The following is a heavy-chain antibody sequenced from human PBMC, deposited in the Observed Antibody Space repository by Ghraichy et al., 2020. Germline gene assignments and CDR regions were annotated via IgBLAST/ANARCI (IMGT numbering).Heavy chain of an antibody. D-gene: IGHD3-3*01. CDR3: ARGGGLNDFWSVYSGLQY. CDR1: GYTFTSYA. V-gene: IGHV1-3*01. Sequence: ASVKVSCKASGYTFTSYAMHWVRQAPGQRLEWMGWINAGNGNTKFSQRFQGRVTITRDTSASTAYMELSSLRSEDTAGYYCARGGGLNDFWSVYSGLQYWGQGPLVTVSS. J-gene: IGHJ4*02. CDR2: INAGNGNT.